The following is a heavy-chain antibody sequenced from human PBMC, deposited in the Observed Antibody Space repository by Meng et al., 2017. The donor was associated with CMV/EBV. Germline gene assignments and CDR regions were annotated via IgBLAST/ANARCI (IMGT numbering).Heavy chain of an antibody. CDR3: ARGEGFDCSSTSCYIYYYYYYGMDV. V-gene: IGHV1-8*03. CDR1: GYTFTSYD. J-gene: IGHJ6*02. Sequence: ASVKVSCKVSGYTFTSYDINWVRQATGQGLEWMGWMNPNSGNTGYAQKFQGRVTITRNTSISTAYMELSSLRSEDTAVYYCARGEGFDCSSTSCYIYYYYYYGMDVWGQGTTVTVSS. CDR2: MNPNSGNT. D-gene: IGHD2-2*02.